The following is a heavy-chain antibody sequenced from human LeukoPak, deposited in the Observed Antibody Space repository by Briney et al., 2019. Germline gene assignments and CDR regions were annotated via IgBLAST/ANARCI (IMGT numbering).Heavy chain of an antibody. J-gene: IGHJ4*02. V-gene: IGHV4-34*01. CDR1: GGSISGYY. Sequence: PSETLSLTCAVYGGSISGYYWSWIRQPPRKGLEWVGEIHYTGATSYNPSLKSRATISIETSKNQVSLKLSSVTAADTAVYYCTRGNILSGYCFDFWGQGALVTVSS. CDR2: IHYTGAT. D-gene: IGHD3-9*01. CDR3: TRGNILSGYCFDF.